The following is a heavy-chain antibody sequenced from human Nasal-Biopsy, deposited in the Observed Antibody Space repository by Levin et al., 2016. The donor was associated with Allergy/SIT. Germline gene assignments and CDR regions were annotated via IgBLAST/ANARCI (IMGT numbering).Heavy chain of an antibody. V-gene: IGHV3-11*01. D-gene: IGHD6-13*01. CDR2: ISLSGTTF. J-gene: IGHJ3*01. Sequence: GGSLRLSCAASGFTFSDYYMTWIRQAPGKGLEWVSYISLSGTTFFYADSVRGRFTISRDNDKNSLFLEMHSLRAEDTAMYYCARNTAAVGEGGFDLWGQGTMVSVSS. CDR1: GFTFSDYY. CDR3: ARNTAAVGEGGFDL.